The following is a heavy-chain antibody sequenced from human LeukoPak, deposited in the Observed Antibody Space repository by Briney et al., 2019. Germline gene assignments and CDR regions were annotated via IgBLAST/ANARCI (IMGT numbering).Heavy chain of an antibody. J-gene: IGHJ6*02. Sequence: SETLSLICTVSGGSISTSSYYWGWIRQPPGKGLEYIRSIYYSRSTWYNPSLKSRVTISRDTSKNPFSLKLSSVSTADTAVYYCARGVYDILTGPASPLDVWGQGTTVTVSS. CDR1: GGSISTSSYY. V-gene: IGHV4-39*07. D-gene: IGHD3-9*01. CDR3: ARGVYDILTGPASPLDV. CDR2: IYYSRST.